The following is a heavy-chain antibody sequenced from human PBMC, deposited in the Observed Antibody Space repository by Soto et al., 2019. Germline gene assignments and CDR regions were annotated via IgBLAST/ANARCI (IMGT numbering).Heavy chain of an antibody. CDR1: GGSISSSSYY. J-gene: IGHJ6*02. V-gene: IGHV4-39*01. D-gene: IGHD3-22*01. Sequence: PSETLSLTCTVSGGSISSSSYYWGWIRQPPGKGLEWIGSIYYSGSTYYSPSLKSRVTISVDTSKNQFSLKLSSVTAADTAVYYCASTNYYDSSGYQVDYYYGMDVWGQGTTVTVSS. CDR3: ASTNYYDSSGYQVDYYYGMDV. CDR2: IYYSGST.